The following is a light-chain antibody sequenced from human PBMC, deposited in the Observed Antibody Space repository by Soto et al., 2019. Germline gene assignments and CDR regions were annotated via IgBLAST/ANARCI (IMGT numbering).Light chain of an antibody. CDR3: QQYNNWPPKT. Sequence: EIVMTQSPATLSVSPGERATLSCRAGQSVSSNLAWYQQKPGQAPRLLIYGASTRATGIPARFSGSGSGTEFTLTINSLQSEDFAVYYCQQYNNWPPKTFGQGTKVDIK. CDR2: GAS. V-gene: IGKV3-15*01. CDR1: QSVSSN. J-gene: IGKJ1*01.